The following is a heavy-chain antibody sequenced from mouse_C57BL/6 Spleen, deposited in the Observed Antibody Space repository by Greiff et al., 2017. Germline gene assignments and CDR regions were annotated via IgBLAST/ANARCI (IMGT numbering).Heavy chain of an antibody. V-gene: IGHV1-15*01. CDR1: GYTFTDYE. Sequence: VQRVESGAELVRPGASVTLSCKASGYTFTDYEMHWVKQTPVHGLEWIGAIDPETGGTAYNQKFKGKAILTADKSSSTAYMGLRSLTSEDSAVYYCTRWYYGSSFGDYAMGDWGKGTSVTVAS. CDR3: TRWYYGSSFGDYAMGD. J-gene: IGHJ4*01. CDR2: IDPETGGT. D-gene: IGHD1-1*01.